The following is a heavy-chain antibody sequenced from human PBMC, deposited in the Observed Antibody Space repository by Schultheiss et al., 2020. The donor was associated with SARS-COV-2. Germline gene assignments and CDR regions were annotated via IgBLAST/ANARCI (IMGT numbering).Heavy chain of an antibody. J-gene: IGHJ6*03. Sequence: GGSLRLSCAASGFTFSDYYMSLIRQAPGKGLEWVSYISSSSSYTNYADSVKGRFTISRDNAKNSLYLQMNSLRAEDTAVYYSARVAFTIFGVVSAPSYMDVWGKGTTVTVAS. CDR3: ARVAFTIFGVVSAPSYMDV. D-gene: IGHD3-3*01. CDR1: GFTFSDYY. CDR2: ISSSSSYT. V-gene: IGHV3-11*06.